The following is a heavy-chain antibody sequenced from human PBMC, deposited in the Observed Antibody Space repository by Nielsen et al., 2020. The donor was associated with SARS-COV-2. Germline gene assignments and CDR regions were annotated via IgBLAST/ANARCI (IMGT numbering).Heavy chain of an antibody. CDR2: INPNSGGT. V-gene: IGHV1-2*05. J-gene: IGHJ3*02. Sequence: WVRQAPGQGLEWMGQINPNSGGTHYAQKFQGSVTMTSDTSISTAYMELSRLRSDDTVIYYCAREADSPDAFDIWGQGTMVTVSS. CDR3: AREADSPDAFDI.